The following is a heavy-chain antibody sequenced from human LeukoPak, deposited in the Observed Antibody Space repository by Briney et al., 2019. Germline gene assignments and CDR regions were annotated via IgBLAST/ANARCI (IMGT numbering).Heavy chain of an antibody. CDR1: GFTFSSYV. J-gene: IGHJ4*02. CDR3: ARDHSGYYTPVDY. V-gene: IGHV3-74*01. CDR2: ISHDGII. Sequence: PGGSLRLSCETAGFTFSSYVMHWVRRTPGKGLVWVSRISHDGIISYADSVKGRFTISRDNAKNTLTLQMNSLRVEDTAVYYCARDHSGYYTPVDYWGQGTLVTVSS. D-gene: IGHD3-22*01.